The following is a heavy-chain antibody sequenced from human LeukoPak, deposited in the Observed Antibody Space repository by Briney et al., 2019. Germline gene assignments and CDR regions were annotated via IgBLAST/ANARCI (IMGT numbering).Heavy chain of an antibody. CDR1: GFTFSTFA. Sequence: GGSLRLSCAASGFTFSTFAMIWVRQPPGKGLEWVSSIFPSGGEIHYADPVRGRFTISRDNSKNTLYLQMNSLRAEDTAVYYCAKDQTPYYWGQGTLVTVSS. CDR3: AKDQTPYY. V-gene: IGHV3-23*01. J-gene: IGHJ4*02. CDR2: IFPSGGEI.